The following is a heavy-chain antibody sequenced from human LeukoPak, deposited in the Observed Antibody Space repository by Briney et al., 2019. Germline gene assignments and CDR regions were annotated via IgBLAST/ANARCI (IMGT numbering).Heavy chain of an antibody. Sequence: SETLSLTCTVSGGSISSYYWSWIRQPPGKGLEWIGYIYYSGSTNYNPSLKSRVTISVDTSKNQFSLKLSSVTAADTAVYYCARAKNDAFDIWGQGTMVTVSS. J-gene: IGHJ3*02. CDR2: IYYSGST. CDR1: GGSISSYY. CDR3: ARAKNDAFDI. V-gene: IGHV4-59*01.